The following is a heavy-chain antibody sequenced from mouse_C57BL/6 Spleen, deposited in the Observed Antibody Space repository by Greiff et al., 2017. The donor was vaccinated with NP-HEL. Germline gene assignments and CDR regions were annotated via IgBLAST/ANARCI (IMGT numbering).Heavy chain of an antibody. Sequence: VQGVESGPELVKPGASVKISCKASGYAFSSSWMNWVKQRPGKGLEWIGRIYPGDGDTNYNGKFKGKATLTADKSSSTAYMQLSSLTSAGSAVYFCARERYVLAYWGQGTLVTVSA. CDR3: ARERYVLAY. CDR2: IYPGDGDT. J-gene: IGHJ3*01. V-gene: IGHV1-82*01. CDR1: GYAFSSSW.